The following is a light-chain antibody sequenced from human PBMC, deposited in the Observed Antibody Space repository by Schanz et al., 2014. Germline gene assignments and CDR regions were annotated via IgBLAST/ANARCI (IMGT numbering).Light chain of an antibody. CDR2: GNS. CDR1: SSNIGAGYD. V-gene: IGLV1-40*01. CDR3: AAWDDSLNAYV. Sequence: QSVLTQPPSVSGAPGQRVTISCTGSSSNIGAGYDVHWYQQLPGTAPKLLIYGNSNRPSGVPDRLSGSKSGTSASLAISDLQSEDEADYYCAAWDDSLNAYVFGTGTKVTVL. J-gene: IGLJ1*01.